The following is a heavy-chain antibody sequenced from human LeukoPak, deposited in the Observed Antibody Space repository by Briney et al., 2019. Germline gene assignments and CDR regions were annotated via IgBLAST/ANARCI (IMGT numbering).Heavy chain of an antibody. Sequence: GGSLRLSCAASGFPFSTYGMHWVRQAPDKGLEWVAYTKYDGSEKYYADSVNGRFTISRDNSKNTLYLQMNSLRVEDTAVYYCAKVLPGGSFYSKQFDYWGQGTLVTVSS. CDR2: TKYDGSEK. CDR3: AKVLPGGSFYSKQFDY. V-gene: IGHV3-30*02. CDR1: GFPFSTYG. D-gene: IGHD2-21*01. J-gene: IGHJ4*02.